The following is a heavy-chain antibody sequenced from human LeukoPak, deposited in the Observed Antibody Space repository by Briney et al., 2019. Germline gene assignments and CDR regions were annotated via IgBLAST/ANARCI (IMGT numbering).Heavy chain of an antibody. D-gene: IGHD2-2*01. CDR3: ARLYEGIVVVPAAARPYNWFDP. Sequence: SETLSLTYTVSGGSISSSSYYWGWIRQPPGKGLEWIGIIYYSGSTYYNPSLKSRVTISVDTSKNQFSLKLSSVTAADTAVYYCARLYEGIVVVPAAARPYNWFDPWGQGTLVTVSS. CDR1: GGSISSSSYY. J-gene: IGHJ5*02. CDR2: IYYSGST. V-gene: IGHV4-39*07.